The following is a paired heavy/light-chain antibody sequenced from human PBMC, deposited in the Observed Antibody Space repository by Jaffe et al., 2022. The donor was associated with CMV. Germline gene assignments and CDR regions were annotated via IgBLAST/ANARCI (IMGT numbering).Light chain of an antibody. V-gene: IGKV3-20*01. Sequence: EIVLTQSPGTLSLSPGERATLSCRVSQSISSSFLAWQQQKPGQAPRLIIYGASYRATGIPDRFSGSGSGTDFTLTINRLEPEDFAMYYCEQYGTSPWTFGQGTKVEIK. CDR2: GAS. J-gene: IGKJ1*01. CDR1: QSISSSF. CDR3: EQYGTSPWT.
Heavy chain of an antibody. CDR1: GFTFSSHS. D-gene: IGHD6-13*01. CDR3: ARRAGDY. V-gene: IGHV3-7*03. CDR2: IKEDGSEL. J-gene: IGHJ4*02. Sequence: EVQLVESGGGLVQPGGSLRLSCAASGFTFSSHSMSWFRQAPGKGLEWVANIKEDGSELYYVDSVKGRFTISRDNARNSLYLQMNGLRPEDTGIYYCARRAGDYWGQGTLVTVSS.